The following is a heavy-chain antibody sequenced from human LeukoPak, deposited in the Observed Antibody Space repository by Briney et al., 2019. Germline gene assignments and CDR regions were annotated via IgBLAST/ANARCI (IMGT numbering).Heavy chain of an antibody. CDR2: INHSGST. Sequence: SETLSLTCAVCGGSFSGYYWSWIRQPPGKGLEWIGEINHSGSTNYNPSLKSRVTISVDTSKNQFSLKLSSVTAADTAVYYCARAFPMVRGVRLGYFDYWGQGTLVTVSS. D-gene: IGHD3-10*01. J-gene: IGHJ4*02. CDR3: ARAFPMVRGVRLGYFDY. V-gene: IGHV4-34*01. CDR1: GGSFSGYY.